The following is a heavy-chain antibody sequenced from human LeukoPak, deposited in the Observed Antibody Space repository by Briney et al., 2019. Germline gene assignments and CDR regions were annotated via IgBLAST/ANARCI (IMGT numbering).Heavy chain of an antibody. D-gene: IGHD1-7*01. J-gene: IGHJ4*02. CDR1: GFTFSSYV. Sequence: GGSLRLSCAASGFTFSSYVMSWVRQAPGKGLEWVGLIYYDGTNKYYANSVKGRFTISRDNSKNLLFLQMNSLRVEDTAVYYCARQTTLATDFWGQGTLVTVSS. CDR2: IYYDGTNK. CDR3: ARQTTLATDF. V-gene: IGHV3-33*08.